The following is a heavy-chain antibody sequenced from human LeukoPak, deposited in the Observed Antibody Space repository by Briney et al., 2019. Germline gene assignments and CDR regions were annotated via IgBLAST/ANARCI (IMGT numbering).Heavy chain of an antibody. CDR1: GGTFSSYT. V-gene: IGHV1-69*02. CDR3: ARGDYGSGSYYNGAAY. J-gene: IGHJ4*02. CDR2: IIPILGIA. D-gene: IGHD3-10*01. Sequence: SVKVSCKASGGTFSSYTISWVRQAPGKGLEWMGRIIPILGIANYAQKFQGRVTITADKSTSTAYMELSSLRSEDTAVYYCARGDYGSGSYYNGAAYWGQGTLVTVSS.